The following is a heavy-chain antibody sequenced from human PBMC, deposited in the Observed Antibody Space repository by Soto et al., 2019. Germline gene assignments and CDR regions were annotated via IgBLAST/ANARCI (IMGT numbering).Heavy chain of an antibody. D-gene: IGHD3-10*01. Sequence: PSETLSLTCAVYGGSFSGYYWSWIRQPPGKGLEWIGEINHSGNTNYNPSLKSRVTISVDTSKNQFSLKLSSVTAADTAVYYCARCPVLGWYIDYWGQGTLVTVSS. CDR3: ARCPVLGWYIDY. V-gene: IGHV4-34*01. J-gene: IGHJ4*02. CDR2: INHSGNT. CDR1: GGSFSGYY.